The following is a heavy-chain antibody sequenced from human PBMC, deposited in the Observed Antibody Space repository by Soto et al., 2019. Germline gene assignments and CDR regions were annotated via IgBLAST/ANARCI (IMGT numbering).Heavy chain of an antibody. Sequence: QVQLVESGGGVVQPGRSLRLSCAASGFTFSSYAMHWVRQAPGKGLEWVAAISYDGSNKYYADSVKGRFTISRDNSKNTLYLQMNSLRAEGTAVYYCARDNGFDYWGQGTLVTVSS. CDR2: ISYDGSNK. V-gene: IGHV3-30-3*01. J-gene: IGHJ4*02. D-gene: IGHD2-8*01. CDR3: ARDNGFDY. CDR1: GFTFSSYA.